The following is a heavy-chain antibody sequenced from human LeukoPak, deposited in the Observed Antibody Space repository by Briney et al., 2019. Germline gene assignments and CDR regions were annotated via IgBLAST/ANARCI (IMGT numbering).Heavy chain of an antibody. CDR3: ARRTDEWGGVAFDI. Sequence: PSETLSLTCTVSGGSISSSSYYWGWIRQPPGKGLEWIGSIYYSGSTYYNPSLKSRVTTSVDTSKNQFSLKLSSVTAADTAVYYCARRTDEWGGVAFDIWGQGTMVTVSS. CDR2: IYYSGST. V-gene: IGHV4-39*01. CDR1: GGSISSSSYY. D-gene: IGHD1-26*01. J-gene: IGHJ3*02.